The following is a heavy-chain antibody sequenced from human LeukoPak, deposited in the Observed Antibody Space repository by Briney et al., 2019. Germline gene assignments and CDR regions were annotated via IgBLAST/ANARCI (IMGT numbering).Heavy chain of an antibody. CDR1: GFIFSTYW. CDR2: INSDGSST. J-gene: IGHJ5*02. V-gene: IGHV3-74*01. Sequence: GGSLRLSCAASGFIFSTYWMHWVRQAPGKGLVWVSRINSDGSSTNYADSVKGRFTISRDNSKSTVYLEMNSLRAEDTAVYFCVKDRYGSFDPWGQGTLVTVSS. D-gene: IGHD3-10*01. CDR3: VKDRYGSFDP.